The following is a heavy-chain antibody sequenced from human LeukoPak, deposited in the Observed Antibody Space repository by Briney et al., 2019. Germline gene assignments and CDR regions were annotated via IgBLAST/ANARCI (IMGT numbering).Heavy chain of an antibody. Sequence: SETLSLTCAVYGGPFSGYYWSWIRQPPGKGLEWIGEINHSGSTNYNPSLKSRVTISVDASKNQFSLKLSSVTAADTAVYYCARGGSRDIVVVPAAIHFDYWGQGTLVTVSS. CDR2: INHSGST. V-gene: IGHV4-34*01. CDR1: GGPFSGYY. D-gene: IGHD2-2*01. J-gene: IGHJ4*02. CDR3: ARGGSRDIVVVPAAIHFDY.